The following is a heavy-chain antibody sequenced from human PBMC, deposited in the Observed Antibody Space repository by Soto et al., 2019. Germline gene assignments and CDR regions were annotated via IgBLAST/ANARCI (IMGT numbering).Heavy chain of an antibody. CDR1: GFTFSNYA. Sequence: GGSLRLSCAASGFTFSNYAMNWVRQAPGKGLDWVSAISGSGGSTYYADSVKGRFTISRDNSKNTLYLQMNSLRAEDTAVYYCARDFQGTGSWAEGRYYYYMDVWGKGTTVTVSS. CDR3: ARDFQGTGSWAEGRYYYYMDV. CDR2: ISGSGGST. D-gene: IGHD2-15*01. J-gene: IGHJ6*03. V-gene: IGHV3-23*01.